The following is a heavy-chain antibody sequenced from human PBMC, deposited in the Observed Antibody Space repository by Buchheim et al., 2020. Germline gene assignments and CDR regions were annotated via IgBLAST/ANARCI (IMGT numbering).Heavy chain of an antibody. V-gene: IGHV4-34*01. D-gene: IGHD3-22*01. CDR1: GGSFSGYY. CDR2: INHSGST. CDR3: ARGKTDYYDSSGYYYYYGMDV. J-gene: IGHJ6*02. Sequence: QVQLQQWGAGLLKPSETLSLTCAVYGGSFSGYYWSWIRQPPGKGLEWIGEINHSGSTNYNPSLKSRVTISVDTSKNQFSLKLSSVTAADTAVYYCARGKTDYYDSSGYYYYYGMDVWGQGTT.